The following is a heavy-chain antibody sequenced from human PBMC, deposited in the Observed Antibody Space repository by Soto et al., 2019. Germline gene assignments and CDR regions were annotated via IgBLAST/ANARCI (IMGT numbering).Heavy chain of an antibody. CDR2: IYWNDDK. J-gene: IGHJ4*02. CDR3: AHWPNSWSLYYGDS. V-gene: IGHV2-5*01. CDR1: GFSLSSSGVG. D-gene: IGHD1-26*01. Sequence: QITLKESGPTPVKPTQTLTLTCTFSGFSLSSSGVGVGWIRQPPGKALEWLALIYWNDDKRYSPSLKSRLTITKDTSKNQVVLTMTNMDPVDTATYFCAHWPNSWSLYYGDSWCQGTLVTVSS.